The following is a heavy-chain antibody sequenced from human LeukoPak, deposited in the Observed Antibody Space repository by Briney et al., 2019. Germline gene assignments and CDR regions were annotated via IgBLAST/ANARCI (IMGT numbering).Heavy chain of an antibody. CDR1: GGSFSGYY. D-gene: IGHD3-16*02. V-gene: IGHV4-34*01. J-gene: IGHJ4*02. CDR3: ARGRYYDYVWGSSRPFDY. CDR2: INHSGST. Sequence: PSETLSLTCAVYGGSFSGYYWSWIRQPPGKGLEWIGEINHSGSTNYNPSLKSRVTISVDTSKNQFSLKLSSVTAADTAVYYCARGRYYDYVWGSSRPFDYWGQGTLVTVFS.